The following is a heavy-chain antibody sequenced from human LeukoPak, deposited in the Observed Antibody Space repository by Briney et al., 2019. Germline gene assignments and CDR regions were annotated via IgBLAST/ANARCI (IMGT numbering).Heavy chain of an antibody. V-gene: IGHV3-7*01. CDR2: IKQDGSEK. Sequence: PGGSLRLSCAASGFTFSSYWMSWVRQAPGKGLEWVANIKQDGSEKYYVDSVKGRFTISRDNAKKSLYLQMNSLRAEDTAVYYCAREKDTAMRGRNAFDIWGQGTMVTVSS. CDR3: AREKDTAMRGRNAFDI. CDR1: GFTFSSYW. J-gene: IGHJ3*02. D-gene: IGHD5-18*01.